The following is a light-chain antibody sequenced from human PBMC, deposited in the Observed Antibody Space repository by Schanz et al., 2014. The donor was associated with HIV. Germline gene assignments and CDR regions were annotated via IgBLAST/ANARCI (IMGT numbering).Light chain of an antibody. V-gene: IGLV2-8*01. Sequence: QSALTQPPSASGSPGQSVTISCTGTRSDIGNHDFLSWYQHHPDKAPKLLIYDVTDRPSGVPDRFSGSKSGNTASLTISGLQAEDEADYYCCSYAHRSMSVVFGGGTKLTVL. CDR1: RSDIGNHDF. CDR3: CSYAHRSMSVV. J-gene: IGLJ2*01. CDR2: DVT.